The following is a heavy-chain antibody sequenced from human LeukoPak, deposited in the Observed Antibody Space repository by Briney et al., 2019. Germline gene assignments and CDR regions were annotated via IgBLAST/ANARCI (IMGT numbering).Heavy chain of an antibody. CDR2: ISAYNGNT. CDR1: GYTFTSYG. Sequence: ASVKVSCKASGYTFTSYGISWVRQAPGQGLEWMGRISAYNGNTNYAQKLQGRVTMTTDTSTSTAYMELRSLRSDDTAVYYCARDRRELEPFDYWGQGTLVTVSS. V-gene: IGHV1-18*01. J-gene: IGHJ4*02. D-gene: IGHD1-1*01. CDR3: ARDRRELEPFDY.